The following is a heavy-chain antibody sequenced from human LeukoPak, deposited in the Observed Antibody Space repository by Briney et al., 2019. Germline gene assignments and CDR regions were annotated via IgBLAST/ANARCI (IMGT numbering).Heavy chain of an antibody. Sequence: GESLKISCKGSGYSFTSYWIGWVRQMPGKGLEGMGIIYPGDSDTRYSPSFQVQVTISADKSISTAYLQWSSLKASDTAMYYCARQAPLHCSGGSCFGYWGQGTLVTVSS. CDR3: ARQAPLHCSGGSCFGY. CDR2: IYPGDSDT. V-gene: IGHV5-51*01. CDR1: GYSFTSYW. D-gene: IGHD2-15*01. J-gene: IGHJ4*02.